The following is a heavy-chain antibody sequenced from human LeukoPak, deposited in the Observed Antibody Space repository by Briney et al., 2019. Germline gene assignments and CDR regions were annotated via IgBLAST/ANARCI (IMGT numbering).Heavy chain of an antibody. CDR1: GYTFSDFS. CDR3: ARLTTMTTTGGPFDY. Sequence: GGSLRLSCAASGYTFSDFSVNWVRQAPGKGLEWVSSISVRSNYRYYADSVRGRFTISRDDARDSLFLQMNSLRAEDTAVYYCARLTTMTTTGGPFDYWGQGTLVTVSS. D-gene: IGHD4-17*01. J-gene: IGHJ4*02. CDR2: ISVRSNYR. V-gene: IGHV3-21*01.